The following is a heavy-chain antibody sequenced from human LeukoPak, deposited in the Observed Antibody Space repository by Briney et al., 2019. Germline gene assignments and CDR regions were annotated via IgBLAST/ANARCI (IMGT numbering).Heavy chain of an antibody. V-gene: IGHV3-72*01. CDR1: GFTFSDYY. D-gene: IGHD6-13*01. Sequence: PGGSLRLSCAASGFTFSDYYMEWVRQAPGKGLEWVGRIRNQANGRTTEYATSVRGRFIISRDDSQNSIYLQMNSLKTEATAVYYCTRSPSSGSFVFDYWGQGTPVTVSS. CDR3: TRSPSSGSFVFDY. CDR2: IRNQANGRTT. J-gene: IGHJ4*02.